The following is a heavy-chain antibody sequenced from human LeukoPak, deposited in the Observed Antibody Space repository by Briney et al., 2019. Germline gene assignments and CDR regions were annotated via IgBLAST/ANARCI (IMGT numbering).Heavy chain of an antibody. V-gene: IGHV4-31*03. CDR3: ARATYYGHWFDP. CDR2: IYYSGST. CDR1: GGSISSGGYY. J-gene: IGHJ5*02. D-gene: IGHD3-3*01. Sequence: SQTVSLTCTVSGGSISSGGYYWSWIRQHPGKGLEWIGYIYYSGSTYYNPSLKSRVTISVDTSKNQFSLKLSSVTAADTAVYYCARATYYGHWFDPWGQGTLVTVSS.